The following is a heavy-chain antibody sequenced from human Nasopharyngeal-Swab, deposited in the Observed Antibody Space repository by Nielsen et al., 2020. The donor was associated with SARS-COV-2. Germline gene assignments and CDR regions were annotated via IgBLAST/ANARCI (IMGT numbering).Heavy chain of an antibody. CDR2: IINSGGST. J-gene: IGHJ6*02. Sequence: GSLRLSCEASGFTFSTYAMSWVRQAPGRRLEWVSGIINSGGSTEYADSVKGRFTISRDNSRNTLFLQMNSLRAEDTAVYYCAKAPYLRGLDVWGQGTTVTVSS. CDR3: AKAPYLRGLDV. D-gene: IGHD2-21*01. CDR1: GFTFSTYA. V-gene: IGHV3-23*01.